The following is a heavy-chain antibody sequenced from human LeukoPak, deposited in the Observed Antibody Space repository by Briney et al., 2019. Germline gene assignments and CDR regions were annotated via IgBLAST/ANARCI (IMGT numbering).Heavy chain of an antibody. J-gene: IGHJ3*02. D-gene: IGHD2-15*01. CDR3: ASLGYCSGGSCSDAFDI. V-gene: IGHV4-4*02. Sequence: PSGTLSLTCAVSGGSISSSNWWSWVRQPPGKGLEWIGEIYHSGSTNYNPSLKSRVTISVDKSKNQFSLKLSSVTAADTAVYYCASLGYCSGGSCSDAFDIWGQGTMVTVSS. CDR2: IYHSGST. CDR1: GGSISSSNW.